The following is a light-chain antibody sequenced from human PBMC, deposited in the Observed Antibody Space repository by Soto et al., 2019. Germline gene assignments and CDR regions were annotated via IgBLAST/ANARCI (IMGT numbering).Light chain of an antibody. CDR1: SSDIGAYNF. Sequence: QSALTQPASVSGSPGQSITISCTGTSSDIGAYNFVSWYQQHPGKAPKLMIYGVSNRPSGVSNRFSGSKSGNTASLDISRLQAEDEADYYCSSLTRSDSWVFGGGTKVTVL. CDR3: SSLTRSDSWV. CDR2: GVS. J-gene: IGLJ3*02. V-gene: IGLV2-14*01.